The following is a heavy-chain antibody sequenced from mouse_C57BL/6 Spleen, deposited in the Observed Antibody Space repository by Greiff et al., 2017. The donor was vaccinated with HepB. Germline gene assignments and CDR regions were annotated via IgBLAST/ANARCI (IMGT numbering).Heavy chain of an antibody. CDR3: ARREYYYGSPAWFAY. CDR1: GYTFTSYD. V-gene: IGHV1-85*01. J-gene: IGHJ3*01. CDR2: IYPRDGST. D-gene: IGHD1-1*01. Sequence: LVESGPELVKPGASVKLSCKASGYTFTSYDINWVKQRPGQGLEWIGWIYPRDGSTKYNEKFKGKATLTVDTSSSTAYMELHSLTSEDSAVYFCARREYYYGSPAWFAYWGQGTLVTVSA.